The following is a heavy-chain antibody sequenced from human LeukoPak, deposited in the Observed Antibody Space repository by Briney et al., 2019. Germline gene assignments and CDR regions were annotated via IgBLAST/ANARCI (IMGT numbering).Heavy chain of an antibody. CDR3: ARQGYSFVRFDY. J-gene: IGHJ4*02. CDR2: IYYSGST. D-gene: IGHD5-18*01. CDR1: GGSISSYY. V-gene: IGHV4-59*08. Sequence: SETLSLTCTVSGGSISSYYWSWIRQPPGKGLEWIGYIYYSGSTNYNPSLKSRVTISVDTSKNQFSLKLSSVTAADTAVYYCARQGYSFVRFDYWGQGTLVTVSS.